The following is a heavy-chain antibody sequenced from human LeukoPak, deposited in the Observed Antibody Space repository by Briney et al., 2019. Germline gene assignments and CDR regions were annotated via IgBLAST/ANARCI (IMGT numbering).Heavy chain of an antibody. CDR2: INPNSGGT. D-gene: IGHD3-22*01. V-gene: IGHV1-2*02. CDR3: ARSRGHYYDSSGSDY. J-gene: IGHJ4*02. CDR1: GYTFTGYY. Sequence: ASVKVSCKASGYTFTGYYMHWVRQAPGQGLEWMGWINPNSGGTNYAQKFQGRVTMTRDTSISTAYMELSRLRSDDTAVYYCARSRGHYYDSSGSDYWGQGTLVTVSS.